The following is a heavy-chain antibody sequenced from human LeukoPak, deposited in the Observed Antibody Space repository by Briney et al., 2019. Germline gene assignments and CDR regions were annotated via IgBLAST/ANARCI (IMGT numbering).Heavy chain of an antibody. Sequence: GGSLRLSCAASGLIVSSNFMSWVRQAPGKGLEWVSIIYSNGNTYYADSVKGRFTIARDKSKNTLSLQMNSLRAEYTAVYYCAILGDLNGGTDYWGQGTLVTVSS. CDR2: IYSNGNT. J-gene: IGHJ4*02. CDR3: AILGDLNGGTDY. D-gene: IGHD3-16*01. V-gene: IGHV3-53*01. CDR1: GLIVSSNF.